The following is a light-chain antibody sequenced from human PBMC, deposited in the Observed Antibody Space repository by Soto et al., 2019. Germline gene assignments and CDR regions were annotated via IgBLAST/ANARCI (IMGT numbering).Light chain of an antibody. CDR2: AAS. CDR1: QVMSSW. J-gene: IGKJ5*01. Sequence: DIQMTQSPSSVSAAVGERVTITCRASQVMSSWLAWYQQKPGKAPKLLIFAASTLQSGVPSRFSGSGSRTDFTLTITSLQPEDIGTYYCQQNDTLPSTFGQGTRLEMK. V-gene: IGKV1D-12*01. CDR3: QQNDTLPST.